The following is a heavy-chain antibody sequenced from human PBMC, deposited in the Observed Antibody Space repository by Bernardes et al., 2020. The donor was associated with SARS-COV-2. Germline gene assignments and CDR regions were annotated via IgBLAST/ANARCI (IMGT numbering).Heavy chain of an antibody. Sequence: GGSLRLSCAASGFTLTSYWMSWVRQSPGKGLEWVANIKQDGSAKYYVDSVKGRFTISRDNAKNSLYLQMNSLRAEDTAVYYCARVGSSGYDLFDSWGQGTLVTVSS. D-gene: IGHD5-12*01. CDR1: GFTLTSYW. CDR2: IKQDGSAK. CDR3: ARVGSSGYDLFDS. V-gene: IGHV3-7*01. J-gene: IGHJ4*02.